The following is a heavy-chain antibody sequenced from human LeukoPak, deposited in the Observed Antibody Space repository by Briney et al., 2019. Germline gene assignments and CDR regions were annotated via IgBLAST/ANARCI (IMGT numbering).Heavy chain of an antibody. Sequence: GGSLRLSCAASGFTFSSYSMNWVRQAPGKGLEWVSYISSSGSSIYYADSVKGRFTISRDNAKNSLYLQMNSLRAEDTAVYYCARDRAFYSGYDYFDCWGQGTLVTVSS. CDR2: ISSSGSSI. V-gene: IGHV3-48*04. D-gene: IGHD5-12*01. J-gene: IGHJ4*02. CDR1: GFTFSSYS. CDR3: ARDRAFYSGYDYFDC.